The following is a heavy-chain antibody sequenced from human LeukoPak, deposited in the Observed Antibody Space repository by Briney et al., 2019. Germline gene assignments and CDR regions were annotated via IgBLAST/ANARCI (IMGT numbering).Heavy chain of an antibody. CDR3: AREHTIAATGTHWFDP. CDR2: ISYDGSNK. D-gene: IGHD6-13*01. Sequence: GRSLRLSCAASGFTFSSYAMHWVRQAPGKGLEWVAVISYDGSNKYYADSVKGRFTISRDNSKNTLYLQMNSLRAEDTAVYYCAREHTIAATGTHWFDPWGQGTLVTVSS. J-gene: IGHJ5*02. V-gene: IGHV3-30-3*01. CDR1: GFTFSSYA.